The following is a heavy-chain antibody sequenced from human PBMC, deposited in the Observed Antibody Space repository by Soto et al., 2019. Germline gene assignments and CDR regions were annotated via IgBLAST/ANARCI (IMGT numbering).Heavy chain of an antibody. J-gene: IGHJ4*02. D-gene: IGHD5-12*01. CDR3: ARESYSGYHSYDY. V-gene: IGHV4-38-2*02. Sequence: PSETLPSPAQSLVTPSAVVASGAGSGSPQGKGLEWIANMYHDGNTHYNPSLKSRVTMSVDTSKNQFSLKLNSVTAADTAVYYCARESYSGYHSYDYWGQGILVTVSS. CDR1: VTPSAVVAS. CDR2: MYHDGNT.